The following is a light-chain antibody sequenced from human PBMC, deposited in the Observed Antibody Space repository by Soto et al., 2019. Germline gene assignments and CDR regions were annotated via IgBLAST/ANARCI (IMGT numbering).Light chain of an antibody. CDR3: QQYNNWVT. Sequence: EIVMTQSPATLSVSPGERATLSCRASQTVSTNLVWYQQKPGQAPRLLIYGSSTRSTGIPARFSGSGSGTEFALTIPRLQSEDFAVYYCQQYNNWVTFGGGTKVEI. CDR1: QTVSTN. CDR2: GSS. V-gene: IGKV3-15*01. J-gene: IGKJ4*01.